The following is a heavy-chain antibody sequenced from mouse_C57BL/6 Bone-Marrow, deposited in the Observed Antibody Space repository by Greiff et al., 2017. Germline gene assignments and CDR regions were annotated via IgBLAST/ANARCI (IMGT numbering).Heavy chain of an antibody. J-gene: IGHJ3*01. CDR1: GYTFTSYW. CDR3: SRDYGNPAWFAY. CDR2: ISPGSGST. D-gene: IGHD1-1*01. Sequence: VQLQQPGPELVKPGASVKMSCKASGYTFTSYWITWVNRRPGQGLEWIGDISPGSGSTNYNEKFKSKATLTVDTASSTSYMQLSRLTSEYSAVYYCSRDYGNPAWFAYWGQGTLVTVSA. V-gene: IGHV1-55*01.